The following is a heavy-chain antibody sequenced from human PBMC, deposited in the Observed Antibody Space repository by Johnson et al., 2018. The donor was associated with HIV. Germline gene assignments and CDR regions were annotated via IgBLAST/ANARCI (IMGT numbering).Heavy chain of an antibody. D-gene: IGHD5-24*01. V-gene: IGHV3-53*01. CDR2: IYSGGST. CDR3: AREMAATNAWALDI. CDR1: GFTVSSNY. Sequence: VQLVESGGDLIQPGGSLRLSCAASGFTVSSNYMTWVRQAPGKGLEWVSVIYSGGSTYYADSVTGRFTISRDNSKNTLYLQMNSLRAEDTAVYYCAREMAATNAWALDIWGQGTMVTVSS. J-gene: IGHJ3*02.